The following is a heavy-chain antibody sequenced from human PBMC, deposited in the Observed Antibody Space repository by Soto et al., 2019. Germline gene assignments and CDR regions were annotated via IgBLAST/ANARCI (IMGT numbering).Heavy chain of an antibody. D-gene: IGHD3-10*01. V-gene: IGHV3-74*01. CDR2: IDESGSTI. J-gene: IGHJ4*02. CDR3: TRDIGGKGAY. Sequence: EVQLVESGGGLVQPGGSLRLSCAASGFTFSSYGMHWVRQVPGKGLLWVSRIDESGSTINYADSVKGRFTISRDNARNIVYLEMNSLRAEDTGLYYCTRDIGGKGAYWGPGTLVTVSS. CDR1: GFTFSSYG.